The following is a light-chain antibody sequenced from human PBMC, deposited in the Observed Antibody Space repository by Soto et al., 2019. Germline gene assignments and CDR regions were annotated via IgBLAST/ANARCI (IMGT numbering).Light chain of an antibody. Sequence: EIVMTQSPASLSVSPGEGATLSCRASQTVASNLAWDQQKPGQGPRLLIHGASTRATGVPARFSGSGSGTDFTLTIRCLQSEDFAVYYCQQYHNWPPQYTFGQGTKLQIK. CDR2: GAS. CDR1: QTVASN. J-gene: IGKJ2*01. CDR3: QQYHNWPPQYT. V-gene: IGKV3-15*01.